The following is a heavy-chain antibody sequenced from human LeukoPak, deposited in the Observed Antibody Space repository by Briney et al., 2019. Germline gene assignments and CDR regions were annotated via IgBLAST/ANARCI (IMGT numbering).Heavy chain of an antibody. J-gene: IGHJ4*02. CDR3: ARTVSTAYYYVDY. Sequence: PGGSLRLSCAASGFTFSDYYLSWIRQAPGKGLEWVSYISSSGSTIYYADSVKGRFTISRDNDKNSLYLQMNSLRAEDTAVYYCARTVSTAYYYVDYWGQGTLVTVSS. CDR1: GFTFSDYY. CDR2: ISSSGSTI. V-gene: IGHV3-11*04. D-gene: IGHD3-22*01.